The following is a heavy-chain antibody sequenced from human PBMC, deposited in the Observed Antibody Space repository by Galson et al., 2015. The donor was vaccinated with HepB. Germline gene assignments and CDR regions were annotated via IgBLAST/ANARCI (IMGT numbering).Heavy chain of an antibody. J-gene: IGHJ4*02. V-gene: IGHV3-15*01. CDR1: GFIFSTAW. Sequence: SLRLSCAASGFIFSTAWMNWVRQAPGKGLEWVGRIKNKHEGGTTDYAEPVEGRFIISRDDSQATLYLQMNSLRAEDTAVYYCARGFDCGGDCLGYFDYWGQGTLVTVSS. CDR2: IKNKHEGGTT. D-gene: IGHD2-21*02. CDR3: ARGFDCGGDCLGYFDY.